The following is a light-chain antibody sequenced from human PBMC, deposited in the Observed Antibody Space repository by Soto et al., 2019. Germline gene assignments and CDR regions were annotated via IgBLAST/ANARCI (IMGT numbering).Light chain of an antibody. CDR2: DVN. J-gene: IGLJ1*01. V-gene: IGLV2-14*01. Sequence: SLLTQPASVSGSPGQSVTISCTGPRSDIGDSNFISWYQHSPGKAPRLLIYDVNNRPSGVSKRFSGSKAGNTASLTLSGLLDDDEADYFCASFRSGTILVFGSGTKVTVL. CDR1: RSDIGDSNF. CDR3: ASFRSGTILV.